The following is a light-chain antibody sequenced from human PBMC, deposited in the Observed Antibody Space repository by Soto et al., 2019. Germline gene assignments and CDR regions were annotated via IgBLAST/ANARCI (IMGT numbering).Light chain of an antibody. J-gene: IGLJ1*01. V-gene: IGLV2-14*01. Sequence: QSVLTQPASVSGSPGQSITISCTGTSSDIGAYNYVSWYQQHPGKAPKLMIYEVSNRPSGVSNRFSGSKSGNTASLTISGLQADDEADYYCSSYTIISTRVFGTGTKVTVL. CDR1: SSDIGAYNY. CDR3: SSYTIISTRV. CDR2: EVS.